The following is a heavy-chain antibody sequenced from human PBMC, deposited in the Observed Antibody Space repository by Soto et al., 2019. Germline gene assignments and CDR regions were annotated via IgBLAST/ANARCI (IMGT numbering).Heavy chain of an antibody. J-gene: IGHJ6*02. Sequence: GGSLRLSCAASGFTFSSYSMNWVRQAPGKGLEWVSYISSSSSTIYYADSVKGRFTISRDNAKNSLYLQMNSLRDEDTAVYYCAREPLSYFPKEESLDVWGQGTTVTVSS. CDR3: AREPLSYFPKEESLDV. V-gene: IGHV3-48*02. CDR1: GFTFSSYS. D-gene: IGHD2-21*01. CDR2: ISSSSSTI.